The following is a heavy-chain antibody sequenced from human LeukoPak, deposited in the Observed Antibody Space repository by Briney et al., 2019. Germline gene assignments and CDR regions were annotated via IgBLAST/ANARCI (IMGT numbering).Heavy chain of an antibody. D-gene: IGHD3-22*01. J-gene: IGHJ4*02. CDR2: IIPILGTA. V-gene: IGHV1-69*05. Sequence: SVKVSCKASGGTFSSYAISWVRQAPGQGLEWMGGIIPILGTANYAQKFQGRVTITTDESKSTAYMELSSLRSEDTAVYYCARSARYDSSGYSKSGDYWGQGTLVTVSS. CDR1: GGTFSSYA. CDR3: ARSARYDSSGYSKSGDY.